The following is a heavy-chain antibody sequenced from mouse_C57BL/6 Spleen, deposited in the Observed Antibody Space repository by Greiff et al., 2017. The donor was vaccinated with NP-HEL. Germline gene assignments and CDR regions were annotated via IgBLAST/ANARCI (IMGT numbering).Heavy chain of an antibody. CDR3: ARSKDYEDY. CDR1: GYTFTSYW. V-gene: IGHV1-50*01. J-gene: IGHJ2*01. Sequence: QVQLKQPGAELVKPGASVKLSCKASGYTFTSYWMQWVKQRPGQGLEWIGEIDPSDSYTNYNQKFKGKATLTVDTSSSTAYMQLSSLTSEDSAVYYCARSKDYEDYWGQGTTLTVSS. CDR2: IDPSDSYT. D-gene: IGHD2-4*01.